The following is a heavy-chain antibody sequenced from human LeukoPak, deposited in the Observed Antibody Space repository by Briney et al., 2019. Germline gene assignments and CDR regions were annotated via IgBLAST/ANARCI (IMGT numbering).Heavy chain of an antibody. CDR2: INTNTGNP. CDR3: ARDFQMIVVPLLTLPRGVWFDP. D-gene: IGHD2-2*01. J-gene: IGHJ5*02. Sequence: ASVKVSCKASGYTFTSYAMNWVRQAPGQGLEWMGWINTNTGNPTYAQGFTGRFVFSLDTSVSTAYLQISSLKAEDTAVYYCARDFQMIVVPLLTLPRGVWFDPWGQGTLVTVSS. V-gene: IGHV7-4-1*02. CDR1: GYTFTSYA.